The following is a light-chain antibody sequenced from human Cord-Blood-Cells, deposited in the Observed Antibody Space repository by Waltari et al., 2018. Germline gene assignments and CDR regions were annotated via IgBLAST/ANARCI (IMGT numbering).Light chain of an antibody. V-gene: IGKV3-20*01. CDR2: GAS. CDR1: QSVSSSY. Sequence: EIVLTQSPGTLSLSPGDRATLSCRASQSVSSSYLAWYQQKPGQAPRLLIYGASSRATGIPDRFSGSGSGTDFTLTISRLEPEDFVVYYCQQYGSSLYTFGQGTKLEIK. CDR3: QQYGSSLYT. J-gene: IGKJ2*01.